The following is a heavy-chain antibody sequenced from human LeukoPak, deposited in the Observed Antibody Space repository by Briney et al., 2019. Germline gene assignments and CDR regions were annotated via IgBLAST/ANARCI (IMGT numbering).Heavy chain of an antibody. J-gene: IGHJ4*02. Sequence: PGGSLRLSCAVSGFSLNKNWMSWARKAPGKGREWVANINQGGSERYYVESVKGRFTISRDNAKNSLSLQMNILTVADTAVYYCAREYIDSDYHGLGSYFALDCWGQGILVTVSS. CDR3: AREYIDSDYHGLGSYFALDC. D-gene: IGHD3-10*01. V-gene: IGHV3-7*03. CDR2: INQGGSER. CDR1: GFSLNKNW.